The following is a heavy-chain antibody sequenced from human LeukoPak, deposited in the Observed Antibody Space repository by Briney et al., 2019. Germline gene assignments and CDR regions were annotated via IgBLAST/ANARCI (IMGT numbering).Heavy chain of an antibody. Sequence: PGRSLRLSCAASGFTFSNYGIHWVRQAPGKGLEWVAVISYDGSNQYYGDSLKGRFTISRDNSKNTVYLQMNSLRAEDTALYYCARQLSGWYDADPYWGQGTLVTVSS. CDR3: ARQLSGWYDADPY. J-gene: IGHJ4*02. V-gene: IGHV3-30*03. CDR1: GFTFSNYG. D-gene: IGHD6-19*01. CDR2: ISYDGSNQ.